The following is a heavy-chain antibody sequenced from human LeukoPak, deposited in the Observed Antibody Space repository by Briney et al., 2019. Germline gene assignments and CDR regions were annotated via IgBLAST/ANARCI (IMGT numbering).Heavy chain of an antibody. Sequence: GGSLRLSCAASGFTFSTYSMNWVRQAPGKGLEWVSSISSGSSYKYDADSVKGRFTISRDNAKNSLYLQMNSLRAEDTAVYYCVRGRDGGSGVYYYGMDVWGQGTTVTVSS. J-gene: IGHJ6*02. D-gene: IGHD2-15*01. CDR1: GFTFSTYS. CDR3: VRGRDGGSGVYYYGMDV. V-gene: IGHV3-21*01. CDR2: ISSGSSYK.